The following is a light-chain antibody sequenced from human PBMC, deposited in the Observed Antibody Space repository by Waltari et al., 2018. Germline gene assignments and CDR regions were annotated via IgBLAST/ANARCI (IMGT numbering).Light chain of an antibody. CDR3: SSYAGSSKGV. V-gene: IGLV2-23*02. CDR2: AVS. Sequence: QSALTQPASVSGSPGQSITIPCTGTRSDVGNYQLVSWYQQHPGKAPKLMIYAVSKRPSGVSDRFSGSKSGDMASLTISGLQPEDEAEYFCSSYAGSSKGVFGGGTKVTVL. CDR1: RSDVGNYQL. J-gene: IGLJ2*01.